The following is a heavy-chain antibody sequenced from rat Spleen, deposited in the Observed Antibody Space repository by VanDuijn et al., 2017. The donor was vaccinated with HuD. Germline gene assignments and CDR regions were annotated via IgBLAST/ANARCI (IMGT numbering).Heavy chain of an antibody. J-gene: IGHJ2*01. V-gene: IGHV5-31*01. CDR1: GFTFSSYY. Sequence: EVQLVESGGGLVQPGRSMKLSCAASGFTFSSYYMAWIRQAPGKGLEWVASITNTGGSTYYPDSVKGRFTISRDNAESTLYLQMNSLRSEDTATYYCTRMGLPGYKGGFAYWGQGVMVTVSS. CDR3: TRMGLPGYKGGFAY. CDR2: ITNTGGST. D-gene: IGHD1-4*01.